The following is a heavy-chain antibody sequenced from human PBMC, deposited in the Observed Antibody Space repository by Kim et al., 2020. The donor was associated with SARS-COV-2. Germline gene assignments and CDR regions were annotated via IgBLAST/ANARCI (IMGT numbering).Heavy chain of an antibody. CDR1: GFTFSSYA. CDR2: ISGSAGSA. D-gene: IGHD6-19*01. CDR3: ARVLSGGTVAGSGGSDY. Sequence: GGSLRLSCAASGFTFSSYAMSWVRQAPGKGLEWVSGISGSAGSAYYAGSVKGRFTISRDNSKNTLYLQMNNLRAEDTAVYYCARVLSGGTVAGSGGSDY. V-gene: IGHV3-23*01. J-gene: IGHJ4*01.